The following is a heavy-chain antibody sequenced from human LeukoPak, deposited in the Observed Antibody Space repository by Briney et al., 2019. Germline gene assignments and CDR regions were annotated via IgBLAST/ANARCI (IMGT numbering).Heavy chain of an antibody. Sequence: GESLKISCKGSGYSFTSYWIGWVRQMPGKGLEWMGIIYPGDSDTRYSPSFQGQVTISADKSISTTYLQWSSLKASDTAMYYCAASGEYSSSWFEYFQHWGQGTLVNVSS. CDR2: IYPGDSDT. D-gene: IGHD6-13*01. V-gene: IGHV5-51*01. J-gene: IGHJ1*01. CDR3: AASGEYSSSWFEYFQH. CDR1: GYSFTSYW.